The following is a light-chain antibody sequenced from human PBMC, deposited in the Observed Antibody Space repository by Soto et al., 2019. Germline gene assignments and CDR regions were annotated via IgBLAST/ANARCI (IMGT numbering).Light chain of an antibody. CDR1: QSIGKH. CDR3: QQSYTSSIT. Sequence: DIQMTQSPSSLSASVGDRVTITCRASQSIGKHLNWYQQKPGKAPKFLIYSVSSLQSGVPSRFSGSGSGTDFTLTINSLQPEDFATYYCQQSYTSSITFGQGTRLEIK. CDR2: SVS. J-gene: IGKJ5*01. V-gene: IGKV1-39*01.